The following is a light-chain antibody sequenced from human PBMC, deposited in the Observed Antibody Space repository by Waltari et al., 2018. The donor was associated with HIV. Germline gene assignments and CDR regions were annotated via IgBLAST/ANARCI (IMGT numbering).Light chain of an antibody. CDR2: DVN. CDR3: CSYAGSGTFVV. J-gene: IGLJ3*02. CDR1: WSDIGSYDL. V-gene: IGLV2-23*02. Sequence: QSALTQPASVSGSPGQSITLSCSGTWSDIGSYDLVSWYQHFQGKAPKRIHSDVNERPSGVSPRYSGAESGNTASLVISGLQSEDEADYYCCSYAGSGTFVVFGGGTRLTV.